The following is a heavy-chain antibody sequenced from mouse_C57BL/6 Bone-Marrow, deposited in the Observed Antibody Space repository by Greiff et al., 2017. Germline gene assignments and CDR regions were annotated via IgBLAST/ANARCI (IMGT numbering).Heavy chain of an antibody. Sequence: VMLVESGPGLVAPSQSLSITCTVSGFSLTSYAIRWVRQPPGKGLEWLGVIWTGGGTNYNSALKSRLSISKDNSKSQVFLKMNSLQTDDTARYYCARNDVSSSWFAYWGQGTLVTVSA. V-gene: IGHV2-9-1*01. J-gene: IGHJ3*01. CDR3: ARNDVSSSWFAY. CDR2: IWTGGGT. CDR1: GFSLTSYA. D-gene: IGHD2-12*01.